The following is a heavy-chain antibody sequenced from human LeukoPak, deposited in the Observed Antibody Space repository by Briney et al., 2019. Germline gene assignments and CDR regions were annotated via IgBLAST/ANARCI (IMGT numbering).Heavy chain of an antibody. CDR1: GYTFTNYG. V-gene: IGHV1-18*01. J-gene: IGHJ6*02. Sequence: ASVKVSCKASGYTFTNYGISWVRQAPGQGLEWMGWISVYNGNTNYAQKVQGRVTMTTDTSTSTAYMELRSLRSDDTAVYYCARDRVWFGEFYYGMDVWGQGTTVTVSS. CDR2: ISVYNGNT. D-gene: IGHD3-10*01. CDR3: ARDRVWFGEFYYGMDV.